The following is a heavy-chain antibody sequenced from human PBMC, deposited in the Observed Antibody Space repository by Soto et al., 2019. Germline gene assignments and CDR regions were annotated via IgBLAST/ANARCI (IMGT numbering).Heavy chain of an antibody. V-gene: IGHV3-7*04. CDR1: GFTFSSYA. Sequence: EVQLLESGGGLVQPGGSLRLSCAASGFTFSSYAMSWVRQAPGKGLEWVANIKQDGSEKYYVDSVKGRFTISRDNAKNSLYLQMNSLRAEDTAVYYCARAPINGFSYGSHWGQGTLVTVSS. CDR2: IKQDGSEK. CDR3: ARAPINGFSYGSH. J-gene: IGHJ4*02. D-gene: IGHD5-18*01.